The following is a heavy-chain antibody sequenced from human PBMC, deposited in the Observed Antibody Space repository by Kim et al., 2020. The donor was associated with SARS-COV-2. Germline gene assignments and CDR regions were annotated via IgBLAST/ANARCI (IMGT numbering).Heavy chain of an antibody. V-gene: IGHV3-66*01. CDR2: IYSGGTE. Sequence: GGSLRLSCAASGFTVSSNFMSWVRQAPGKGLEWVSVIYSGGTERAAGPAKGRLTISRDYSKNTLYLQINRLRVEDTGIYYCAREEDDFGANSGYFDYWGRGILHTVST. CDR3: AREEDDFGANSGYFDY. CDR1: GFTVSSNF. J-gene: IGHJ4*02. D-gene: IGHD4-17*01.